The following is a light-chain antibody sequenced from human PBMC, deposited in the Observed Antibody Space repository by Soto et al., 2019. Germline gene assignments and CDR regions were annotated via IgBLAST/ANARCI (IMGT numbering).Light chain of an antibody. J-gene: IGLJ2*01. Sequence: SYELTQPPSVSVSPGQTASITFSGDKLGHKYACWYQQKPGQSPVLVIYQDTKRPSGIPERFSGSNSGNTATLTISGTQAMDEADYYCQAWDSSTGVVFGGGTKLTVL. CDR3: QAWDSSTGVV. CDR2: QDT. V-gene: IGLV3-1*01. CDR1: KLGHKY.